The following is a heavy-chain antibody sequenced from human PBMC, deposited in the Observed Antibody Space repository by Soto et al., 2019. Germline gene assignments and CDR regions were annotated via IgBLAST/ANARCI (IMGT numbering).Heavy chain of an antibody. V-gene: IGHV1-69*12. CDR2: IMPIFRTP. D-gene: IGHD1-1*01. CDR1: GGTFRNSA. Sequence: QVQLEQSGAEVKKPGSSVKVSCKASGGTFRNSAISWVRQAPGQGLEWLGGIMPIFRTPAYSQKFQGRVTVTADESTSTADMALRGPRSDDTAVYYCARDNDRPQLGGNYYYILDVWGQGTTVTVSS. CDR3: ARDNDRPQLGGNYYYILDV. J-gene: IGHJ6*02.